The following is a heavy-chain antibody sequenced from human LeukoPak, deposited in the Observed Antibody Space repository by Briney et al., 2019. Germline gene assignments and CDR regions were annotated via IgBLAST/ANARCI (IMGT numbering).Heavy chain of an antibody. CDR2: IYSGGST. CDR3: AGGLIQLWLLDY. V-gene: IGHV3-66*01. CDR1: GFTVSSYY. J-gene: IGHJ4*02. Sequence: PGGSLRLSCAASGFTVSSYYTSWVRQAPGKGLEWVSVIYSGGSTYYADSVKGRFTISRDNSKNTLYLQMNSLRAEDTAVYYCAGGLIQLWLLDYWGQGTLVTVSS. D-gene: IGHD5-18*01.